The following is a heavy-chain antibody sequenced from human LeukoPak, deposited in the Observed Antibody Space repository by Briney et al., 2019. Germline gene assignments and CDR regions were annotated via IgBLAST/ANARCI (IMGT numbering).Heavy chain of an antibody. V-gene: IGHV3-48*03. Sequence: GGSLRLSCAASGFTFSSYEMNWVRQAPGKGLEWVSYISSSGSTIYYADSVKGRFTISRDNAKNSLYLQMNSLRAEDTAVYYCARDKHYGGFPQCFDYWGQGTLVTVSS. CDR2: ISSSGSTI. CDR3: ARDKHYGGFPQCFDY. CDR1: GFTFSSYE. J-gene: IGHJ4*02. D-gene: IGHD4-23*01.